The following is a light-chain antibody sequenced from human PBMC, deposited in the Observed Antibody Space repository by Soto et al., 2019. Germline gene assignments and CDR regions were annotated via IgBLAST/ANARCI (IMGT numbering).Light chain of an antibody. V-gene: IGLV2-14*01. CDR1: SSDIGRYSY. J-gene: IGLJ1*01. Sequence: QSALTQPASVSGSPGQSITISCTGTSSDIGRYSYVSWYQQHPGKAPKLIIYEVSNRPSGVSNRFSGSKSGNTASLTISGLQAEDEADYYCSSYTSSITYVFGTGTKLTVL. CDR3: SSYTSSITYV. CDR2: EVS.